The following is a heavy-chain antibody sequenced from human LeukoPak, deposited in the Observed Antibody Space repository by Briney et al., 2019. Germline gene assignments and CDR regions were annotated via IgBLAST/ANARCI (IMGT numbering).Heavy chain of an antibody. CDR3: VRDKGNDVGHS. CDR2: LYSDGDT. Sequence: GALRLSCAASGFTVSSNYMSWVRHFPGKGLEWVSVLYSDGDTYYADSVKGRFTISRDNSKNTLYLQMNSLRVEDTAEYYCVRDKGNDVGHSWGQGTLVTVSS. V-gene: IGHV3-66*01. CDR1: GFTVSSNY. J-gene: IGHJ4*02. D-gene: IGHD1-1*01.